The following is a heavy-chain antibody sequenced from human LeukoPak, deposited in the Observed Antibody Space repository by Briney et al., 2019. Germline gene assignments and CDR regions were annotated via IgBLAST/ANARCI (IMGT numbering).Heavy chain of an antibody. V-gene: IGHV3-23*01. Sequence: GGSLRLSCAASGFTFSTYSMNWVHQAPGKGLEWVSAISGNGYNTYYADSVKGRFTISSESSGNTLYLQMHNLRAEDTAVYYCAKGVRLWFAFYFDYWGQGTLVTVSS. CDR1: GFTFSTYS. CDR3: AKGVRLWFAFYFDY. D-gene: IGHD3-10*01. J-gene: IGHJ4*02. CDR2: ISGNGYNT.